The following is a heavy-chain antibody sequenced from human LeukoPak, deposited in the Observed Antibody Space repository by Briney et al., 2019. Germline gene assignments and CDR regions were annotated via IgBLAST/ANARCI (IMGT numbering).Heavy chain of an antibody. D-gene: IGHD6-13*01. J-gene: IGHJ4*02. CDR1: GFTFSSYA. Sequence: GGSLRLSCAASGFTFSSYAMSWVRQAPGKGLEWVSAISASGDSTYYADSVKGRFTISRDNGNNTMYLQMNSLRAEDTAIYYCARAKYSSRWSLDYWGQGALVTVSS. V-gene: IGHV3-23*01. CDR2: ISASGDST. CDR3: ARAKYSSRWSLDY.